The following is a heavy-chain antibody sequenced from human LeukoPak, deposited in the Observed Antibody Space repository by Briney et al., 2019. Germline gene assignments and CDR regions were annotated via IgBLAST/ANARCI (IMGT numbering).Heavy chain of an antibody. V-gene: IGHV3-23*01. CDR1: GFIFSSYG. CDR3: TKDAGPTFDWFAP. J-gene: IGHJ5*02. Sequence: PGGSLRLSCVASGFIFSSYGMAWVRQAPGKGLEWVSTMSAGGENTHYADSVRGRFTISRDNSKDTLYLQMNSLRAEDTAVYYCTKDAGPTFDWFAPRGQGTRVTVSS. CDR2: MSAGGENT.